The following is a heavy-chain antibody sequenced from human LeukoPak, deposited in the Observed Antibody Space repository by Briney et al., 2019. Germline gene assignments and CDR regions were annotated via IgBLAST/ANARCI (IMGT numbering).Heavy chain of an antibody. CDR2: INSDGSST. Sequence: PGGSLRLSCAASGFTFSSYWMHWVRQAPGKGLVWVSRINSDGSSTNYADSVKGRFTISRDNAKNTLHLQMNSLRAEDPAVYYFARGARGSGTASDYGGQGTLVTVSS. CDR3: ARGARGSGTASDY. CDR1: GFTFSSYW. J-gene: IGHJ4*02. V-gene: IGHV3-74*01. D-gene: IGHD3-10*01.